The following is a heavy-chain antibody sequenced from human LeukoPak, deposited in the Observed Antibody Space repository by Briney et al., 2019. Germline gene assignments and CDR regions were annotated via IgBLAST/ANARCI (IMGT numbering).Heavy chain of an antibody. CDR3: AREGAYCSGTDCFATTVDA. CDR1: GYSISSGDYY. Sequence: PSETLSLTCNVSGYSISSGDYYWTWIRQPAGEGLEWIGRVDLGGSTSYNPSLFSRVTVSVDPSKNQFSLSLTSVTAADTATYYCAREGAYCSGTDCFATTVDAWGPGALVTVSS. D-gene: IGHD2-2*01. J-gene: IGHJ5*02. V-gene: IGHV4-61*02. CDR2: VDLGGST.